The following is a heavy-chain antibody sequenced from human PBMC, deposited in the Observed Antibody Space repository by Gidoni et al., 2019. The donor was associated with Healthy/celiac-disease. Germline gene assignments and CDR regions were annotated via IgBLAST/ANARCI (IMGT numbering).Heavy chain of an antibody. CDR2: IRSKAYGGTT. Sequence: EVQLVESGGGLVKPGRSLRLPCTASGFTFGDYAMSWFRQAPGKGLGWVGFIRSKAYGGTTEYAASVKGRFTISRDDSKSIAYLQMNSLKTEDTAVYYCTRDTLGALLDAFDIWGQGTMVTVSS. J-gene: IGHJ3*02. D-gene: IGHD1-26*01. CDR3: TRDTLGALLDAFDI. V-gene: IGHV3-49*05. CDR1: GFTFGDYA.